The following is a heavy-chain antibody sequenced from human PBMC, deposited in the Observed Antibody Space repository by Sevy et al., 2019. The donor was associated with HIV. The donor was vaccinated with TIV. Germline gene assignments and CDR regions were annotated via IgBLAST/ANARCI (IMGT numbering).Heavy chain of an antibody. Sequence: GGSLRLSCAASGFTFSSYGMHWVRQPPGKGLDWVAVTSYDGSNKYYADSVKGRFTISRDNSKNTVYLQMNSLRDEDTAVYYCAKPRRGGSYWTFDSWGQGTLVTVSS. CDR1: GFTFSSYG. V-gene: IGHV3-30*18. CDR3: AKPRRGGSYWTFDS. CDR2: TSYDGSNK. D-gene: IGHD1-26*01. J-gene: IGHJ4*02.